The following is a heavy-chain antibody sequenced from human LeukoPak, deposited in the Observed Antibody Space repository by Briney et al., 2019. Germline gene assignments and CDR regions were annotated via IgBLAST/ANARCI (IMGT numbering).Heavy chain of an antibody. CDR2: ISSSGTTV. D-gene: IGHD3-10*01. CDR3: AGGFGSYSPDY. V-gene: IGHV3-48*03. CDR1: GFTFSTFE. J-gene: IGHJ4*02. Sequence: GGSLRLSCAASGFTFSTFELNWVRQAPGKGLEWVSYISSSGTTVYYADSVKGRFTISRDNVKSALYLQMNSLRVEDTAVYYCAGGFGSYSPDYWGQGTLVTVSS.